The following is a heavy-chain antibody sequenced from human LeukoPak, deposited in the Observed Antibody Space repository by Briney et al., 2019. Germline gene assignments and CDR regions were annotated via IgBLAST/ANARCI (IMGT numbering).Heavy chain of an antibody. CDR1: GGSISSSNW. V-gene: IGHV4-4*02. Sequence: SGTLSLTCAVSGGSISSSNWWSWVRQPPGKGLEWIGEIYHSGSTNYNPSLKSRVTISVDKSKNQFSLKLSSVTAADTAVYYCARLGGIAVSGSWYFDLWGRGTPVTVSS. CDR2: IYHSGST. J-gene: IGHJ2*01. D-gene: IGHD6-19*01. CDR3: ARLGGIAVSGSWYFDL.